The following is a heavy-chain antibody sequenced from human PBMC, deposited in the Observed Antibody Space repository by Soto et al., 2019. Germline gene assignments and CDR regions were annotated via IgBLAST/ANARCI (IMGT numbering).Heavy chain of an antibody. Sequence: ASVKVSCKASGYTFTSYGISWVRQAPGQGLEWMGWISAYNGNTNYAQKLQGRVTMTTDTSTSTAYMELRSLRSDDTAVYYCARDSEVIIAVAGTGVDHWGQGTLVTVSS. CDR2: ISAYNGNT. J-gene: IGHJ4*02. V-gene: IGHV1-18*04. D-gene: IGHD6-19*01. CDR1: GYTFTSYG. CDR3: ARDSEVIIAVAGTGVDH.